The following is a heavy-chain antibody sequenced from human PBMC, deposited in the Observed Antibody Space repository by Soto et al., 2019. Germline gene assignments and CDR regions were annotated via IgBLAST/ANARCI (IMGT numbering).Heavy chain of an antibody. Sequence: QVQLVQSGAEVKKPGASVKVSCKASGYTFNSYVLHWVRQAPGQRLEWMGWINAGNGKTKYSQKLQGRLTFARDTSASTADMELSSLRSEDTAVYYCARDNVGGELNKGELEYWGQGTLVTVSS. CDR2: INAGNGKT. CDR1: GYTFNSYV. J-gene: IGHJ4*02. V-gene: IGHV1-3*01. CDR3: ARDNVGGELNKGELEY. D-gene: IGHD1-26*01.